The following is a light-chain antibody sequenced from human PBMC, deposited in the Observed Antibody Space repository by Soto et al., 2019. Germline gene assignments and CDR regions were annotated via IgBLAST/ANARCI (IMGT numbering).Light chain of an antibody. V-gene: IGLV2-14*01. J-gene: IGLJ1*01. CDR1: SSDFGAYNY. CDR3: TSYTSGSLYV. CDR2: NVS. Sequence: QSALTQPASVSGSPGQSITISCTGTSSDFGAYNYVSWYQQYPGKVPKLLIYNVSNRPSVVSNRFSGSKSGNTASLTISGLQAEDEADYFCTSYTSGSLYVFGTGTKVTVL.